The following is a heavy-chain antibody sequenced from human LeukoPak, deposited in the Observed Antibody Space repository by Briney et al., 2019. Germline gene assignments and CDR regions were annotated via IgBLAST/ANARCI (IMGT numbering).Heavy chain of an antibody. CDR2: IYYSGST. V-gene: IGHV4-59*01. Sequence: PSETLSLTCTVSGGSISSYYWSWIRQPPGKGLEWIGYIYYSGSTNYNPSLKSRVTISVDTSKNQFSLKLRAVTAADTAVYYCARDGAVAAAGVFDYWGQGTLVTVSS. CDR1: GGSISSYY. CDR3: ARDGAVAAAGVFDY. D-gene: IGHD6-13*01. J-gene: IGHJ4*02.